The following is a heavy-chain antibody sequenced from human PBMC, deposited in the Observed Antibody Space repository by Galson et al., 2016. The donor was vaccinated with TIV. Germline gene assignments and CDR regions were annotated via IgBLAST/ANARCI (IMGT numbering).Heavy chain of an antibody. CDR2: IIPILGMT. CDR1: GGTFSSYA. Sequence: SVKVSCKASGGTFSSYALSWVRQAPGQGLECMGRIIPILGMTNYAQRFQGRVTITADRSATTAYMELNSLRSEDTAVYYCARSPHSAYGTFSDYWGQGTLVTVSS. V-gene: IGHV1-69*04. CDR3: ARSPHSAYGTFSDY. D-gene: IGHD5-12*01. J-gene: IGHJ4*02.